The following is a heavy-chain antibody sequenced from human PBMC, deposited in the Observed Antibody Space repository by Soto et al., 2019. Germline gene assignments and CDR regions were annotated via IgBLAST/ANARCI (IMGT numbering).Heavy chain of an antibody. CDR1: GGSISGYY. Sequence: QVQLHESGPGLVKPSETLSLTCTVSGGSISGYYWSWIRQPPGKGLEWIGYIYYGGSPNYNPSLKSRVTISVDTSKSQFSLNLSSLTAADTAVYYCARKYCSSTRCYQYFDYWGQGTLVTVSS. V-gene: IGHV4-59*08. CDR3: ARKYCSSTRCYQYFDY. D-gene: IGHD2-2*01. CDR2: IYYGGSP. J-gene: IGHJ4*02.